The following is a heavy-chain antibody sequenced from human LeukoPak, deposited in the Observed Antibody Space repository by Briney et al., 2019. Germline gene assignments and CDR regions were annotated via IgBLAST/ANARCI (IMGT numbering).Heavy chain of an antibody. CDR1: GFTFHNYA. V-gene: IGHV3-9*01. CDR2: LSWNSGST. D-gene: IGHD3-22*01. CDR3: AKPHSDESGYYFFDL. J-gene: IGHJ4*02. Sequence: PGRSLRLSCAASGFTFHNYAMHWVRQAPGKGLEWVSGLSWNSGSTGYGDSVKGRFTISRVNANTSPYLQMNSLRPEGTAFLYCAKPHSDESGYYFFDLWGQGTPVTVSS.